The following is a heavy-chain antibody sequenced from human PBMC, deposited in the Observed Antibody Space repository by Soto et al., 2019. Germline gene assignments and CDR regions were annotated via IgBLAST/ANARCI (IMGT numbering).Heavy chain of an antibody. D-gene: IGHD2-2*01. V-gene: IGHV1-69*01. CDR1: GGTFSSYA. Sequence: HVQLVQSGAEVKKPGSSVKVSCKASGGTFSSYAISWVRQAPGQGLEWMGGIIPIFGTANYAQKFQGRVTITADESTSTAYMELSSLRSEDTAVYYCARGLGYCSSTSCYKRSNYYYGMDVWGQGTTVTVSS. CDR3: ARGLGYCSSTSCYKRSNYYYGMDV. J-gene: IGHJ6*02. CDR2: IIPIFGTA.